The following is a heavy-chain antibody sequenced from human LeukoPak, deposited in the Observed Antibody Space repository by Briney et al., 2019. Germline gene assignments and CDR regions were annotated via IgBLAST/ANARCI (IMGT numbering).Heavy chain of an antibody. CDR3: ARDYGGKFDC. V-gene: IGHV4-59*01. CDR1: GGSIRNFY. CDR2: VYNSGT. D-gene: IGHD4-23*01. J-gene: IGHJ4*02. Sequence: SEALSLTCTVSGGSIRNFYWSWIRQTPGKGLEWIGYVYNSGTNYNPSLKSRVTISMDTSKNQFSLNLNSVTAADTAVYYCARDYGGKFDCWGQGTLVTVSS.